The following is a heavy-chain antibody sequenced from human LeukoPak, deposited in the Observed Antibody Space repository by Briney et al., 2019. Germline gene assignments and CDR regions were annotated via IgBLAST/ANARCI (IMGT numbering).Heavy chain of an antibody. Sequence: GSLRLSCAASGFTFSSYSMIWVRQAPGKGLEWVSSISSSSTFIYYADSVKGRFTISRDNAKNSLFLQMISLRAEDTAVYYCATEPWSSTWPFDYWGQGTLVTVSS. CDR2: ISSSSTFI. CDR3: ATEPWSSTWPFDY. J-gene: IGHJ4*02. V-gene: IGHV3-21*01. D-gene: IGHD6-13*01. CDR1: GFTFSSYS.